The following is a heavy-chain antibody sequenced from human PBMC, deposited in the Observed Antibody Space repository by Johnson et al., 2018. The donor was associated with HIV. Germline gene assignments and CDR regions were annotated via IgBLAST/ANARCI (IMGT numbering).Heavy chain of an antibody. D-gene: IGHD5-18*01. CDR2: ISYDGSNK. J-gene: IGHJ3*02. CDR1: GFTFSSYA. V-gene: IGHV3-30*04. CDR3: ANDHGGKQLWFAFDI. Sequence: QVQLVESGGGVVKPGRSLRLSCAASGFTFSSYAMHWVRQAPGKGLEWVAVISYDGSNKYYADSVKGRFTISRDNSKNTQYLQKNSLKAEETAVYYCANDHGGKQLWFAFDIWGQGTMVTVSS.